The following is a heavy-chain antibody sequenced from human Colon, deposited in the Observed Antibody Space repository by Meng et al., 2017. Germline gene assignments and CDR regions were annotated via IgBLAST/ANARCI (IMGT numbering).Heavy chain of an antibody. CDR1: GGSFSGYY. V-gene: IGHV4-34*01. CDR3: ARGRYSGYLP. CDR2: INHSGST. D-gene: IGHD5-12*01. J-gene: IGHJ5*02. Sequence: LQTWGAALFNPSGHLSLTCAVSGGSFSGYYWSWIRQPPGKGLEWIGEINHSGSTNYNPSLKSRVTISVDTSKNQFSLKLSSVTAADTAVYYCARGRYSGYLPWGQGTLVTVSS.